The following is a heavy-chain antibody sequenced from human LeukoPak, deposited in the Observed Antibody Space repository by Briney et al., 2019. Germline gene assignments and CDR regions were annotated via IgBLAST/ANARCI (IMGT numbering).Heavy chain of an antibody. Sequence: ASVKVSCKASGGTFSSYAISWVRQAPGQGLEWMGRIIPILGIANYAQKFQGRVTITADKSTSTAYMELSSLRSEDTAVYYCACWSGSYNYYYYGMDVWGQGTTVTVSS. D-gene: IGHD1-26*01. J-gene: IGHJ6*02. CDR3: ACWSGSYNYYYYGMDV. V-gene: IGHV1-69*04. CDR1: GGTFSSYA. CDR2: IIPILGIA.